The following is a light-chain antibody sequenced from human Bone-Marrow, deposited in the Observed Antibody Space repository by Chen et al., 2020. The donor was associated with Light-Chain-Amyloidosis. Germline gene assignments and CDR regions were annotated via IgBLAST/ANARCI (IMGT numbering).Light chain of an antibody. J-gene: IGLJ3*02. V-gene: IGLV6-57*01. CDR3: QSYQGSSQGV. CDR2: EAD. Sequence: NFMLTQPHSVSESPGKTVIISCTRSSGSIATNYVQWYQQRPGSSPTTVIYEADQRPSGVPDRFSGSLDRSSNSVSLTISGLKTEDEADYYCQSYQGSSQGVFGGGTKLTVL. CDR1: SGSIATNY.